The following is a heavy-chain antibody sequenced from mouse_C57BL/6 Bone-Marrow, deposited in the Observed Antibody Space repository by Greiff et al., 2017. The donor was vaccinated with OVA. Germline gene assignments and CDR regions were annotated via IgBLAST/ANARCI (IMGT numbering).Heavy chain of an antibody. J-gene: IGHJ3*01. CDR3: ARRQLRLRFAY. Sequence: LVKPGASVKISCKASGYSFTGYYMNWVKQSPEKSLEWIGEINPSTGGTTYNQKFKAKATLTVDKSSSTAYMQLKSLTSEDSAVYYCARRQLRLRFAYWGQGTLVTVSA. V-gene: IGHV1-42*01. CDR1: GYSFTGYY. D-gene: IGHD3-2*02. CDR2: INPSTGGT.